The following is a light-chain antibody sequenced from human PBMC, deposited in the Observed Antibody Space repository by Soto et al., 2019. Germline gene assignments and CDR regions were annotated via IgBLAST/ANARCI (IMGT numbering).Light chain of an antibody. Sequence: EVVLTQSPGTLSLSPGEKAALSCRASRSTNYLTWYQQKPGQAPGLLIYGSSTRAPGTPDRFSASGSGTDFTLTISSLQSDDSAIYYCQQLGDWPSFGLGTKVDIK. CDR2: GSS. CDR1: RSTNY. J-gene: IGKJ1*01. CDR3: QQLGDWPS. V-gene: IGKV3-20*01.